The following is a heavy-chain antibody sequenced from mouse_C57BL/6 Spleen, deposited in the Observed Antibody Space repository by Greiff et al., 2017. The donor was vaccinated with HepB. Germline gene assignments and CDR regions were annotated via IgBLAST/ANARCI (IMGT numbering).Heavy chain of an antibody. D-gene: IGHD2-10*02. CDR2: IYPGDGDT. CDR1: GYAFSSSW. CDR3: ARSGYGNYVDYYAMDY. V-gene: IGHV1-82*01. Sequence: QVQLQQSGPELVKPGASVKISCKASGYAFSSSWMNWVKQRPGKGLEWIGRIYPGDGDTNYNGKFKGKATLTADKSSSTAYMQLSSLTSEDSAVYFCARSGYGNYVDYYAMDYWGQGTSVTVSS. J-gene: IGHJ4*01.